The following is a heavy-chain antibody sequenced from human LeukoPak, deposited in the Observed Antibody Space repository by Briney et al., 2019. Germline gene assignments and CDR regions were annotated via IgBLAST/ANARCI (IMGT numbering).Heavy chain of an antibody. D-gene: IGHD1-26*01. V-gene: IGHV1-2*02. CDR3: ASLGRHEKSHALDS. CDR2: INLNNGGP. CDR1: GYTFTGYY. J-gene: IGHJ4*02. Sequence: ASVKVSCKASGYTFTGYYMHWVRQAPGQGLEWMGWINLNNGGPNYAQKFQGRVTMTRDTSITTAYMELSRVRSDDTAVYYCASLGRHEKSHALDSWGQGTLVTVSS.